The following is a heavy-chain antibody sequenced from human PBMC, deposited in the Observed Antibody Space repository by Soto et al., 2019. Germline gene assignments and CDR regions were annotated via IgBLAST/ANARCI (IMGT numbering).Heavy chain of an antibody. Sequence: PSETLSLTCAVYGGSFSGYYWSWIRQPPGKGLEWIGEINHSGSTNYNPSLKSRVTISVDTSKNQFSLKLSSVTAADTAVYYCARALRGKYYYYYYYMDVWGKGTTVTVSS. CDR2: INHSGST. V-gene: IGHV4-34*01. D-gene: IGHD3-10*01. CDR1: GGSFSGYY. CDR3: ARALRGKYYYYYYYMDV. J-gene: IGHJ6*03.